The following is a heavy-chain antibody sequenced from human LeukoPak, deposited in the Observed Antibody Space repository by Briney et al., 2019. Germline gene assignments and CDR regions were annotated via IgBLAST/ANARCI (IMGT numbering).Heavy chain of an antibody. V-gene: IGHV1-2*02. Sequence: ASVKVSCKASVYTFTGYYMHWVRQAPGQGLEGMGLRNPKSGGTNYAQKSEGRVTMTRDTSISTAYMELSRLRSDDTAVYYCARGYCSSTRCYIEFWFDPWGQGTLVTVSS. D-gene: IGHD2-2*02. CDR3: ARGYCSSTRCYIEFWFDP. J-gene: IGHJ5*02. CDR1: VYTFTGYY. CDR2: RNPKSGGT.